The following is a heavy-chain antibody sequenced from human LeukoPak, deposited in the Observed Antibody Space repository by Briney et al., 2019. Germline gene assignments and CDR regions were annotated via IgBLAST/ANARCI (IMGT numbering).Heavy chain of an antibody. V-gene: IGHV4-4*07. CDR1: GGSMTSYY. D-gene: IGHD3-9*01. CDR2: IYTDGTT. Sequence: SETLSLTCTVSGGSMTSYYWTWIRQSAGKGLEFIGRIYTDGTTSYNPSLRGRVTMSIDTYENQFSLELSSVTAADTALYYCTRAQEQYVYGRYFYYMDVWGKGTTVTVSS. CDR3: TRAQEQYVYGRYFYYMDV. J-gene: IGHJ6*03.